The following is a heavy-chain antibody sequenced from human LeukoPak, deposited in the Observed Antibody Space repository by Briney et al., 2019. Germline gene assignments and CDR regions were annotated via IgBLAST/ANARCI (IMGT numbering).Heavy chain of an antibody. V-gene: IGHV3-74*01. J-gene: IGHJ2*01. CDR2: INSDGSST. Sequence: GGSLRLSCAASGFTFSSYWMHWVRQAPGKGLVWVSRINSDGSSTSYADSVKGRFTISRDNSKNTLYLQMNTLRAEDTAVYYCAKDTDTAGPYWYFDLWGRGTLVTVSS. CDR3: AKDTDTAGPYWYFDL. CDR1: GFTFSSYW. D-gene: IGHD4-17*01.